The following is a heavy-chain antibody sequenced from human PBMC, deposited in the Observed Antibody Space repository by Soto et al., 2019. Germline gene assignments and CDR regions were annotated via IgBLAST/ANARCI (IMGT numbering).Heavy chain of an antibody. V-gene: IGHV4-39*07. D-gene: IGHD4-17*01. CDR2: IHYSGST. CDR3: ARGPDYGDYRTYYFDY. J-gene: IGHJ4*02. CDR1: GGSIGSSRYY. Sequence: SETLSLTCTVSGGSIGSSRYYWGWIRQPPGKGLEWIGSIHYSGSTYYNPSLKSRVTISVDRSKNQFSLKLSSVTAADTAVYYCARGPDYGDYRTYYFDYWGQGTLVTVSS.